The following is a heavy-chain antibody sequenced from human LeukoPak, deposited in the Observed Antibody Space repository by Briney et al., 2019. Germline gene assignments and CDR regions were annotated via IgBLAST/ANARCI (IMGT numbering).Heavy chain of an antibody. J-gene: IGHJ3*02. D-gene: IGHD6-19*01. CDR2: INHSGST. Sequence: SETLTLTCAVYGGSFSGYYWSWIRQPPGKGLEWIGEINHSGSTNYNPSLKSRVTISVDTSKNQFSLKLSAVTAGDTAVYYCARGEQWLVYAFDIWGQGTMVTVSS. CDR3: ARGEQWLVYAFDI. V-gene: IGHV4-34*01. CDR1: GGSFSGYY.